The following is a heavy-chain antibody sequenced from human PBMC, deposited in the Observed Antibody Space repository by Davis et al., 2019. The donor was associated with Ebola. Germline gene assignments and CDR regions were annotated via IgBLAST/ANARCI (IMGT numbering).Heavy chain of an antibody. CDR2: INVYNGHT. CDR3: ARDATTVTTIWFDP. Sequence: AASVKVSCKTSGYTFSGYAISWVRQAPGQGLEWIGRINVYNGHTNYAQNFQGRVTVSTDTSTSIAYMESRSLRSDDTALYYCARDATTVTTIWFDPWGQGTLVTVSS. J-gene: IGHJ5*02. V-gene: IGHV1-18*01. CDR1: GYTFSGYA. D-gene: IGHD4-17*01.